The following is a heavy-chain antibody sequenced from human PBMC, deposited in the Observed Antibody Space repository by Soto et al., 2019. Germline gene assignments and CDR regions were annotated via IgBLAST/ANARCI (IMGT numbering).Heavy chain of an antibody. D-gene: IGHD3-16*02. CDR2: ISYDGSNK. Sequence: QVQLVESGGGVVQPGRSLRLSCAASGFTFSSYAMHWVRQAPGKGLEWVAVISYDGSNKYYADSVKGRFTISRDNSKNTLYLQMNSLRAEDTAVYYCARDNIRRVICTDVWGQGTTVTVSS. CDR3: ARDNIRRVICTDV. J-gene: IGHJ6*02. V-gene: IGHV3-30-3*01. CDR1: GFTFSSYA.